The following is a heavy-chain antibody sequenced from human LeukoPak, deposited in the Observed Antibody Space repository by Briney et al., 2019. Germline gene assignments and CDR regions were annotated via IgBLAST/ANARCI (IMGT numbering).Heavy chain of an antibody. J-gene: IGHJ4*02. Sequence: SETLSLTGTVSGGSISSSSYYWGWIRQPPGKGLEWIGSIYYSGSTYYDPSLKSRVTISVDTSKNQFSLKLSSVTAADTAVYYCASLYKYYYDSSGYYYVTRYFDYWGQGTLVTVSS. CDR1: GGSISSSSYY. D-gene: IGHD3-22*01. CDR3: ASLYKYYYDSSGYYYVTRYFDY. V-gene: IGHV4-39*01. CDR2: IYYSGST.